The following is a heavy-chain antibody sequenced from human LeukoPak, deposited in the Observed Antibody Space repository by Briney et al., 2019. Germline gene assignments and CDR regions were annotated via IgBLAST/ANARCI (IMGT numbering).Heavy chain of an antibody. Sequence: GSLRLSCAASGFTFSNYWMTWVRQAPGKGLELVANIKQDGSEKYYVDSVKGRFTISRDNAKNSLYLQMNSLRAEDTAVYYCARDPSGGYDSSGYYLDYWGQGTLVTVSS. CDR2: IKQDGSEK. D-gene: IGHD3-22*01. CDR3: ARDPSGGYDSSGYYLDY. J-gene: IGHJ4*02. V-gene: IGHV3-7*01. CDR1: GFTFSNYW.